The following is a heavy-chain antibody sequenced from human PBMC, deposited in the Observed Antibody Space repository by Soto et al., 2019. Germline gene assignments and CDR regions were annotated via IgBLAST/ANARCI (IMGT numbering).Heavy chain of an antibody. CDR3: ARGLGYCSSTSCFDWFDP. CDR1: GDSVSSNSAA. CDR2: TYYRSKWYI. J-gene: IGHJ5*02. V-gene: IGHV6-1*01. D-gene: IGHD2-2*01. Sequence: SQTLSLTCDISGDSVSSNSAAWNWIRQTPSRGLEWLGRTYYRSKWYINYAVSVKSRITVNPDTSKNQFSLQLNSVTAEDTAVYYCARGLGYCSSTSCFDWFDPWGQGTLVTVSS.